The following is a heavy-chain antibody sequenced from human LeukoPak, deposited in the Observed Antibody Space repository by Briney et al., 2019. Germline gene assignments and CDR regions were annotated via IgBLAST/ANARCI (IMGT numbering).Heavy chain of an antibody. CDR3: VLGHCSGGSCYSGEPQYYYYGMDV. CDR2: ISSSSSYI. V-gene: IGHV3-21*01. J-gene: IGHJ6*02. Sequence: GGSLRLSCAASGFTFSSYSMNWVRQAPGKGLEWVSSISSSSSYIYYADSVEGRFTISRDNAKNSLYLQMNSLRAEDTAVYYCVLGHCSGGSCYSGEPQYYYYGMDVWGQGTTVTVSS. CDR1: GFTFSSYS. D-gene: IGHD2-15*01.